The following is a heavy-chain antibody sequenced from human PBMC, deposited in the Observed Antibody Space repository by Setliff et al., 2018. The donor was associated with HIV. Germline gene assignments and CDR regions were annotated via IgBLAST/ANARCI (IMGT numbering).Heavy chain of an antibody. CDR3: TRSSSDWIQVRFDP. V-gene: IGHV1-46*01. CDR1: GYTFTNYY. CDR2: ITPNGGSA. J-gene: IGHJ5*02. D-gene: IGHD6-19*01. Sequence: ASVKVSCKTSGYTFTNYYVHWVRQAPGQGLEWMGVITPNGGSANYARKFQGRVTMTSDTSTSTVYMELRNPRSDDTAVYFCTRSSSDWIQVRFDPWGQGTLVTDSS.